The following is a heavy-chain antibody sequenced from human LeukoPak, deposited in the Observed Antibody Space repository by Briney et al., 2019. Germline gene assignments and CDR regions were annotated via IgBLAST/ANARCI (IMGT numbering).Heavy chain of an antibody. J-gene: IGHJ6*02. Sequence: PGGSLRLSCAASGFTFSSYGMHWVRQAPGKGLEWVAVISYDGSNKYYADSVKGRFTISRDNSKNTLYLQMNSLRAEDTAVYYCAKDQVRRTYGDYVALRLFDYYYGMDVWGQGTTVTVSS. CDR3: AKDQVRRTYGDYVALRLFDYYYGMDV. CDR2: ISYDGSNK. D-gene: IGHD4-17*01. V-gene: IGHV3-30*18. CDR1: GFTFSSYG.